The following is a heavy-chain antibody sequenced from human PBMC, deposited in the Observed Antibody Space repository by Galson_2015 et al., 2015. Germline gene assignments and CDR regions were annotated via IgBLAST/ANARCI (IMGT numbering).Heavy chain of an antibody. CDR1: GYTFTSYY. J-gene: IGHJ6*03. V-gene: IGHV1-46*01. Sequence: SVKVSCKASGYTFTSYYMHWVRQAPGQGLEWMGIINPSGGSTSYAQKFQGRVTMTRDTSTSTVYMELSSLRSEDTAVYYCARDRVVVEQTAIGYYYYYMEDWGKGTTVTVSS. CDR3: ARDRVVVEQTAIGYYYYYMED. CDR2: INPSGGST. D-gene: IGHD2-2*02.